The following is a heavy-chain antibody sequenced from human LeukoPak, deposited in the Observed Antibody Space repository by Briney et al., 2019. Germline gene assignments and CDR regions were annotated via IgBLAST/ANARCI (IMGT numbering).Heavy chain of an antibody. CDR2: INPNSGGT. D-gene: IGHD4-17*01. Sequence: ASVKVSCKASGYTFTGYYMNWGRQAPGQGLEWMGWINPNSGGTNYAQKFQGRVTMTRDTSISTAYMELSRLRSDDTAVYYCAGSTVTTESGAFDIWGQGTMVTVSS. V-gene: IGHV1-2*02. J-gene: IGHJ3*02. CDR3: AGSTVTTESGAFDI. CDR1: GYTFTGYY.